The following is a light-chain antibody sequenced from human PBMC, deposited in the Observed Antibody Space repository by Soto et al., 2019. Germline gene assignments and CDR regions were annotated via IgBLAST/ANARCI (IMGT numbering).Light chain of an antibody. V-gene: IGKV1-13*02. CDR2: DVS. Sequence: ALQLTQSPSSLSASVGDRVAITCRASQGISSALAWYQQKPGKAPKLLISDVSTLERGVPSRFSGSASGTDFVLTISTLLPEDFATYFCQQFKSFPPTFGGGTIVEIK. CDR3: QQFKSFPPT. CDR1: QGISSA. J-gene: IGKJ4*01.